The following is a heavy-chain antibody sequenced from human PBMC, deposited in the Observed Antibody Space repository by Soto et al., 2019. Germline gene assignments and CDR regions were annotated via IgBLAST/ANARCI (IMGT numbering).Heavy chain of an antibody. V-gene: IGHV3-30-3*01. D-gene: IGHD5-18*01. CDR2: ISYDGSNK. CDR1: GFTFRSYA. J-gene: IGHJ4*02. CDR3: ARDLGGDTAMLL. Sequence: QVQLVESGGGVVQPGRSLRLSCAASGFTFRSYAMHWVRQAPGKGLEWVAVISYDGSNKYYADSVKGRFTISRDNSKNTLYLQMNSLRAEDTAVYYCARDLGGDTAMLLWGQGTLVTVSS.